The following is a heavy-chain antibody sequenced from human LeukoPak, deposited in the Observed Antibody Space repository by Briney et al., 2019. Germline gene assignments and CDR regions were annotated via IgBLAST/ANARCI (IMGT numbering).Heavy chain of an antibody. CDR3: ATGPVRRGDY. CDR1: GFTFSRYW. D-gene: IGHD3-10*01. Sequence: PGGSLRLSCAASGFTFSRYWMSWVRQAPGKGLEWVANIKQDGSEKNYVDSVKGRFSVSRDNAKNSLYLQMNSLRAEDTAVYYCATGPVRRGDYWGQGTLVTVSS. J-gene: IGHJ4*02. CDR2: IKQDGSEK. V-gene: IGHV3-7*01.